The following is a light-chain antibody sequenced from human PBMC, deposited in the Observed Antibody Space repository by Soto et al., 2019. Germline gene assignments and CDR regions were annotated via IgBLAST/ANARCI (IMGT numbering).Light chain of an antibody. CDR2: AAS. V-gene: IGKV1-39*01. CDR1: QSISSY. CDR3: QQSYSTPPIT. Sequence: DIQMTQSPSSLSASVGDRVTITCRASQSISSYLNWYPQKPGKAPKLLNYAASSLQSGVPSRFSGRGSGTVYTLTISRLQPEDFATYYCQQSYSTPPITFDQGTRLEIK. J-gene: IGKJ5*01.